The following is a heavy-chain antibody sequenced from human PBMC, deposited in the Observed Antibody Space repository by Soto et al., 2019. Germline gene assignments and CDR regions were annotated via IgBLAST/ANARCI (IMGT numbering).Heavy chain of an antibody. Sequence: GESLKISCAASGFTFSSYAMSWVRQAPGKGLEWVSAISGSGGSTYYADSVKGRFTISRDNSKNTLYLQMNSLRAEDTAVYYCAKHAEYSSSSFYYYYYYYMDVWGKGTTVTVSS. CDR3: AKHAEYSSSSFYYYYYYYMDV. D-gene: IGHD6-6*01. V-gene: IGHV3-23*01. J-gene: IGHJ6*03. CDR2: ISGSGGST. CDR1: GFTFSSYA.